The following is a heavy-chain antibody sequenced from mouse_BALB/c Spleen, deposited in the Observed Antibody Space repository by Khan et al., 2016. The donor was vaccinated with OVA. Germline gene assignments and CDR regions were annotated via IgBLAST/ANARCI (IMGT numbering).Heavy chain of an antibody. Sequence: QVQLQQSGAELVKAGASVKMSCKASGYTFTSYWMHWGKQRLEQAMEGLAEPIPTNGRTYQNEKFRSKATLTVDKSSSTAYMLLSGPTFEDSAVYYCARIKKIVATYFDYWGQGTTLTVSS. V-gene: IGHV1S81*02. CDR2: PIPTNGRT. D-gene: IGHD1-1*01. CDR1: GYTFTSYW. CDR3: ARIKKIVATYFDY. J-gene: IGHJ2*01.